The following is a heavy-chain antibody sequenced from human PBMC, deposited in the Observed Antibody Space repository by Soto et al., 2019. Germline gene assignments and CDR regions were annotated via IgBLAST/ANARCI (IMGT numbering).Heavy chain of an antibody. Sequence: SETLSLTCTVSGGSISSYYWSWSRQAPGKGLEWIGYIYYSGSTNYNPSLKSRVTISVDTSKNQFSLKLSSVTAADTAVYYCARGARGYYGSGKGGMDVWGQGTTVTV. V-gene: IGHV4-59*01. J-gene: IGHJ6*02. CDR3: ARGARGYYGSGKGGMDV. D-gene: IGHD3-10*01. CDR2: IYYSGST. CDR1: GGSISSYY.